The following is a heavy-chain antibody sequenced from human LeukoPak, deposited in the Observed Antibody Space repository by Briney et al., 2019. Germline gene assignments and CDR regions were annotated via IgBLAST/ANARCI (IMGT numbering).Heavy chain of an antibody. CDR2: IYYSGNT. D-gene: IGHD3-10*01. J-gene: IGHJ4*02. CDR1: GGSTSSHSFY. CDR3: ARLWYYWSGSPTLDY. V-gene: IGHV4-39*01. Sequence: SETLSLTCTVSGGSTSSHSFYWGWIRQPPGKGLEWIGSIYYSGNTYYNPSLKSRVTISVDTSKNQFSLRLSSVTAADTAVYHCARLWYYWSGSPTLDYWGQGTLVTVSS.